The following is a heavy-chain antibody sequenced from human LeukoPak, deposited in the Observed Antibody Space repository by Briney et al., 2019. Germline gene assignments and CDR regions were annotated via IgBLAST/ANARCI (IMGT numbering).Heavy chain of an antibody. Sequence: GESLKISCKGSGYSFASYWIGWVRQMPGKGLEWMGIIYPGDSDTRYSPSFQGQVTISADKSISTAYLQWSSLKASDTAMYYCARKLSYADDYGDYVWFDPWGQGTLVTVSS. V-gene: IGHV5-51*01. CDR1: GYSFASYW. CDR3: ARKLSYADDYGDYVWFDP. J-gene: IGHJ5*02. CDR2: IYPGDSDT. D-gene: IGHD4-17*01.